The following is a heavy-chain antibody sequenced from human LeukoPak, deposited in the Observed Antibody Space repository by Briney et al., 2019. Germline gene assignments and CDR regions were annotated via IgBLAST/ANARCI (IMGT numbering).Heavy chain of an antibody. CDR2: ISGSGDST. V-gene: IGHV3-23*01. CDR1: GFTFSSYA. J-gene: IGHJ4*02. CDR3: AKESGYDSSGYFDS. Sequence: GGSLRLSCAASGFTFSSYAMSWARQAQGKGLEWFSAISGSGDSTYYADSVKGRFPISRDNSKKPLYLHMYSLRAEDTAVYYCAKESGYDSSGYFDSWGQGTLVTVSS. D-gene: IGHD3-22*01.